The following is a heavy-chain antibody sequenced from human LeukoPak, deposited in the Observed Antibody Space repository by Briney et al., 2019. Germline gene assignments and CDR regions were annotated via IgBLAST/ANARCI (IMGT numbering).Heavy chain of an antibody. V-gene: IGHV3-23*01. CDR3: AKGRTNWGLGENGMDV. D-gene: IGHD7-27*01. J-gene: IGHJ6*02. Sequence: GGSLRLSCAASGFPFSSYAMNWVRQAPGKGLEWVSAIGGTGGSTYYADSGKGRFTISRDNSKNTLFLQMSSLRAEDTAVYYCAKGRTNWGLGENGMDVWGQGTTVTVSS. CDR1: GFPFSSYA. CDR2: IGGTGGST.